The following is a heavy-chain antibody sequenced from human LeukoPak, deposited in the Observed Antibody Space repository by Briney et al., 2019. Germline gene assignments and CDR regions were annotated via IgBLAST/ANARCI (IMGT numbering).Heavy chain of an antibody. J-gene: IGHJ6*04. CDR3: TAEKFFALDV. CDR2: IKRINDGGTT. CDR1: GFPFIASW. Sequence: GGSLRLSCVAPGFPFIASWMSWVRRAPGKGLEWVGRIKRINDGGTTEYAAPVKGRFTILRDDSKNMLFLQMNSLKTEDTAVYYCTAEKFFALDVWGKGTSVTVSS. V-gene: IGHV3-15*01. D-gene: IGHD3-3*01.